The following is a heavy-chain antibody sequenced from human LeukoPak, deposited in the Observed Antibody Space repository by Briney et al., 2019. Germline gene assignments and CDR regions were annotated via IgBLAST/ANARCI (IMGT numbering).Heavy chain of an antibody. CDR1: GLTFSRYW. CDR3: AKSPYYHLFHYYMDV. J-gene: IGHJ6*03. V-gene: IGHV3-74*01. CDR2: ISSDGTRT. Sequence: WGSLRLSCAASGLTFSRYWMHWIRQAPGKGLVWVSHISSDGTRTHYADSVKGRFTISRDNANETLCLQMDSLKVEDTATYYCAKSPYYHLFHYYMDVWGKGTTVTVS. D-gene: IGHD1-26*01.